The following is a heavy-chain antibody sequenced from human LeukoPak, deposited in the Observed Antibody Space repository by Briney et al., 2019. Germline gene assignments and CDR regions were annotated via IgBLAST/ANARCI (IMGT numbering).Heavy chain of an antibody. Sequence: SVKVSCKASGGTFSSYAISWVRQAPGQGLEWMGGIIPIFGTANYAQKFQGRVTITADKSTSTAYMELSSLRSEDTAVYYCARDLGYCSGGSCNWFDPWGQGTLVTVSS. V-gene: IGHV1-69*06. CDR2: IIPIFGTA. D-gene: IGHD2-15*01. J-gene: IGHJ5*02. CDR1: GGTFSSYA. CDR3: ARDLGYCSGGSCNWFDP.